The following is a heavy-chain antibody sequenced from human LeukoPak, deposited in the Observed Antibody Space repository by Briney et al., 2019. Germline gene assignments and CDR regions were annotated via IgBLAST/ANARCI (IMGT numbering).Heavy chain of an antibody. CDR3: ASRPGGSTWYGVFDY. V-gene: IGHV4-59*11. D-gene: IGHD6-13*01. Sequence: PSETLSLTCTVSGDSMSNHFWSWIRQPPGKGLEWIGYIYGSETTNYNPSLKSRVTMSVDTSENQISLKLSSVTAADTALYYCASRPGGSTWYGVFDYWSRGTLVTVSS. J-gene: IGHJ4*02. CDR1: GDSMSNHF. CDR2: IYGSETT.